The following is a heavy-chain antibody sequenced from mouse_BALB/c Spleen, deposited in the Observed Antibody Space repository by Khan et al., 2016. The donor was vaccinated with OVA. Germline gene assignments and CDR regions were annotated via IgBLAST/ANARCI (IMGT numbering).Heavy chain of an antibody. CDR2: IDPENGNT. D-gene: IGHD2-1*01. J-gene: IGHJ3*01. CDR3: SRRGDGNCWFAY. Sequence: VRLQQSGAELVKPGALVKLSCKASGFNIKDYFMDWVKQRPEQGLEWIGWIDPENGNTIYDQKFKGKATITADTSSNTAYLQLSSLTSEDTAVYYCSRRGDGNCWFAYWGQGTLVTVSA. V-gene: IGHV14-1*02. CDR1: GFNIKDYF.